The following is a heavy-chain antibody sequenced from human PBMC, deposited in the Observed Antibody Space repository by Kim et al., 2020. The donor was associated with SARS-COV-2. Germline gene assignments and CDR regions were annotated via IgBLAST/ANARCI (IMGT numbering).Heavy chain of an antibody. Sequence: SETLSLTCNVSGGSISGHHWTWVRQPPGKGLEWIGNIYYSGSSNYNPSLKSRVTVSVDTSKNQISLRLTYVTAADTAVYYCARECRSSGWFEYWGQGTLVTVSS. D-gene: IGHD6-19*01. J-gene: IGHJ4*02. CDR1: GGSISGHH. V-gene: IGHV4-59*11. CDR2: IYYSGSS. CDR3: ARECRSSGWFEY.